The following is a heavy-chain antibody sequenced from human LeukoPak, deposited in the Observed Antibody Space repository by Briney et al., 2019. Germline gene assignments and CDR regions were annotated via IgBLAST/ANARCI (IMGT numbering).Heavy chain of an antibody. CDR1: GFTFSAYV. CDR2: LWYDGSNE. CDR3: AKSNEIYFDY. V-gene: IGHV3-33*06. Sequence: GGSLRLSCAASGFTFSAYVMHWVRQAPGKGLEWVAILWYDGSNEYYAGSVKGRFTMSRDNSKNTLHLQMNSLRAEDTAVYYCAKSNEIYFDYWGQGTLVTVSS. D-gene: IGHD1-1*01. J-gene: IGHJ4*02.